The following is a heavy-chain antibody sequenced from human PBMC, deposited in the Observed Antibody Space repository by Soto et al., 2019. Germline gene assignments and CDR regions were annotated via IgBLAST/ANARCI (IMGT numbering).Heavy chain of an antibody. D-gene: IGHD6-19*01. CDR2: IYYSGST. CDR1: GGSISSSSYY. V-gene: IGHV4-39*07. J-gene: IGHJ4*02. CDR3: ARVVAGNFDY. Sequence: SETLSLTCTVSGGSISSSSYYWGWIRQPPGKGLEWIGSIYYSGSTNYNPSLKSRVTISVDTSKNQFSLKLSSVTAADTAVYYCARVVAGNFDYWGQGTLVTVSS.